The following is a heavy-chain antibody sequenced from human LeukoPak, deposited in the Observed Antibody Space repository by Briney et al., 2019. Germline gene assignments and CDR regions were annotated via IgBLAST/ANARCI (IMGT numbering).Heavy chain of an antibody. CDR3: TRVHSSSWSGSYFDY. CDR2: IYSGGST. J-gene: IGHJ4*02. D-gene: IGHD6-6*01. V-gene: IGHV3-66*01. Sequence: GGSLRLSCAASGFTVSSNYMSWVRQAPGKGLEWVSVIYSGGSTYYADSVKGRFTISRDNSKNTLYLQMNSLRAEDTAVYYCTRVHSSSWSGSYFDYWGQGTLVTVSS. CDR1: GFTVSSNY.